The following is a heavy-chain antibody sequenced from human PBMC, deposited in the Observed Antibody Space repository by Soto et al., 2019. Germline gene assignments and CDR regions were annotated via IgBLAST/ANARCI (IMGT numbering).Heavy chain of an antibody. J-gene: IGHJ4*02. CDR1: GLTFSNHA. Sequence: PGGSLRLSCAASGLTFSNHAMSWVRQAPGKGPEWISAVSGGGDSTYYADSVKGRFTISRDNSKNTLYLQMNSLRAEDTAVYYCARDLLAVGGYLDFDYWGQGTLVTVSS. D-gene: IGHD6-13*01. CDR3: ARDLLAVGGYLDFDY. CDR2: VSGGGDST. V-gene: IGHV3-23*01.